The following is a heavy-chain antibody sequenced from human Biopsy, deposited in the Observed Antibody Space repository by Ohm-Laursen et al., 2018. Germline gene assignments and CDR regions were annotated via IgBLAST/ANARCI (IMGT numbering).Heavy chain of an antibody. CDR3: ALQSVAQMKNFDY. CDR2: ISPKSGDT. J-gene: IGHJ4*02. CDR1: GFSFTGYY. D-gene: IGHD6-19*01. V-gene: IGHV1-2*02. Sequence: SSVKVSCKASGFSFTGYYIHWVRQAPGQGLEWMGWISPKSGDTNYAHKFQGNITMTRDTSMSTAYMEMSRLRCDDTAVYYCALQSVAQMKNFDYWGQGTQVTVSS.